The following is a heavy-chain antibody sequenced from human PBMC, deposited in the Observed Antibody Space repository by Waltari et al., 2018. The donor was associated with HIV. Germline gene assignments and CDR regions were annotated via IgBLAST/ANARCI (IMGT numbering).Heavy chain of an antibody. CDR2: IIPIFGTA. Sequence: QVQLVQSGAEVKKPGSSGKVACKASGGTFSTNAISWGRQAPGQGLEWMGGIIPIFGTANYAQKFQGRVTINADESTSTAYMELSSLRSEDTAVYYCAREGYLQGFDPWGQGTLVTVSS. D-gene: IGHD4-4*01. V-gene: IGHV1-69*01. CDR1: GGTFSTNA. CDR3: AREGYLQGFDP. J-gene: IGHJ5*02.